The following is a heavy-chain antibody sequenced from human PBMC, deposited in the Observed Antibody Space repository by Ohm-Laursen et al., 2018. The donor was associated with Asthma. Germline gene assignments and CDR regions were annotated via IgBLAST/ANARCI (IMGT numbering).Heavy chain of an antibody. J-gene: IGHJ6*02. D-gene: IGHD5-18*01. CDR2: ISTASTFI. Sequence: SLRLSCSASGYTFSRYSIHWVRQAPGKGLEWVASISTASTFIYYADSVRGRFTTSRDNAKNLVYLQMNSLRAEDTALYYCAKDRGFNYGYGMDVWGQGTTVTVSS. V-gene: IGHV3-21*04. CDR1: GYTFSRYS. CDR3: AKDRGFNYGYGMDV.